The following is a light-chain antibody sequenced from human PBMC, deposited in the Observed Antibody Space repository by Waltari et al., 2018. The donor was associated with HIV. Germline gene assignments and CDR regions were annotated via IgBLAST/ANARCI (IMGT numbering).Light chain of an antibody. J-gene: IGLJ1*01. CDR1: SSDVASYNY. CDR2: EVS. CDR3: SSYTSSSTLLV. Sequence: QSALTQPASVSGSPGQSITISCTGTSSDVASYNYVPWYQLHPGKAPKLMTYEVSNRPSGVSNRFSGSKSGNTASLTISGLQAEDEADYYCSSYTSSSTLLVFGTGTKVTVL. V-gene: IGLV2-14*01.